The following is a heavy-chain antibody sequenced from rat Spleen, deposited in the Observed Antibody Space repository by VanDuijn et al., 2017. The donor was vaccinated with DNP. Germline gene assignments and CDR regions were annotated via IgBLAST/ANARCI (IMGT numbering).Heavy chain of an antibody. CDR1: GFTFSYYW. CDR3: AKNSGYYFDY. J-gene: IGHJ2*01. Sequence: EVQLVESGGDLVLPGRSLELSCRASGFTFSYYWMTWIRQVPGKGLEWIASITSGGGSTSYPVSVKGRFTISRDDARNTLYLQMNSLRSEDTATYYCAKNSGYYFDYWGQGVMVTVSS. CDR2: ITSGGGST. D-gene: IGHD4-3*01. V-gene: IGHV5-31*01.